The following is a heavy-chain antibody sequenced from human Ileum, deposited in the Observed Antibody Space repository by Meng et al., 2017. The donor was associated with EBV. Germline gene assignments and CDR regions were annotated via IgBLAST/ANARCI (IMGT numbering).Heavy chain of an antibody. CDR2: IDTDGSTT. V-gene: IGHV3-74*01. CDR1: GFPFSNSW. CDR3: VRGGLGPWY. J-gene: IGHJ4*02. D-gene: IGHD3/OR15-3a*01. Sequence: VSWGCLVLPGGSLRLSCSASGFPFSNSWMHWLRQAPGKGLVWVSHIDTDGSTTNYAGSVKGRFTISRDNAKNTLSLQMNSLRVEDTVVYYCVRGGLGPWYWGQGTLVTVSS.